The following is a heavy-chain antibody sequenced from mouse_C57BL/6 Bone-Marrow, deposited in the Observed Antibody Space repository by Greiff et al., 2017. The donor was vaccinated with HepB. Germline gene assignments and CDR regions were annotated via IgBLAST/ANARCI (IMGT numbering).Heavy chain of an antibody. J-gene: IGHJ3*01. V-gene: IGHV1-64*01. D-gene: IGHD1-1*01. CDR2: IHPNSGST. CDR1: GYTFTSYW. Sequence: QVQLQQPGAELVKPGASVKLSCKASGYTFTSYWMHWVKQRPGQGLEWIGMIHPNSGSTNYNEKFKSKATLTVDKSSSTAYMQLSSLTSEDSAVYYCARFYCGSGSWFAYWGRGTLVTVSA. CDR3: ARFYCGSGSWFAY.